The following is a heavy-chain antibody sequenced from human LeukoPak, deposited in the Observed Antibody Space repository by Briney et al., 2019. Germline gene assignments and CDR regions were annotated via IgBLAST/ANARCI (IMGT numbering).Heavy chain of an antibody. V-gene: IGHV1-18*01. Sequence: SVKVSCKASGYTFTSYGISWVRQAPGQGLEWMGWISAYNGNTNYAQKLQGRVTMTTDTSTSTAYMELSSLRSEDTAVYYCARDPYYFESAGYYPDWGQGTLVTVSS. CDR2: ISAYNGNT. CDR3: ARDPYYFESAGYYPD. J-gene: IGHJ4*02. D-gene: IGHD3-22*01. CDR1: GYTFTSYG.